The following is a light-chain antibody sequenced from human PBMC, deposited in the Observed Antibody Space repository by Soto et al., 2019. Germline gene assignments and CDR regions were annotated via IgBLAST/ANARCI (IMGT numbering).Light chain of an antibody. CDR3: QQYGTSPRT. V-gene: IGKV3-20*01. CDR2: ETS. J-gene: IGKJ1*01. Sequence: EIVLTQSPATLSLSPGERATLSCRASQTIDNTLAWYQRKPGQAPRLLIYETSSRATGIPDRFSGSGSQTDFTLTISRLEPEDFAVYYCQQYGTSPRTFGQGTKVDIK. CDR1: QTIDNT.